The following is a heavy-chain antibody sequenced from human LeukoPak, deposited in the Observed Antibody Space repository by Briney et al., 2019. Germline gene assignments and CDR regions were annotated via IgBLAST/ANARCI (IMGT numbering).Heavy chain of an antibody. CDR3: TRPFYYYDSSGFPPFDY. V-gene: IGHV3-73*01. CDR1: GFTFSGSA. Sequence: GGSLTLSCAASGFTFSGSAMHWVRQASGKGLEWVGRIRSKANSYATAYAASVKGRFTISRDDSKNTAYLQMNSLKTEDTAVYYCTRPFYYYDSSGFPPFDYWGQGTLVTVSS. D-gene: IGHD3-22*01. CDR2: IRSKANSYAT. J-gene: IGHJ4*02.